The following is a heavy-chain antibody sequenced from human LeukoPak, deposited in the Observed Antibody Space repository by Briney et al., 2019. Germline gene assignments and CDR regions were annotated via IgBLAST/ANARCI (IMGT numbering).Heavy chain of an antibody. CDR2: ISSSSSYI. Sequence: GGSLRLSCAASGFTFSSYSMNWVRQAPGKGLEWVSSISSSSSYIYYADSVKGRFTISRDNAKNSLYLQMNSLRAEDTAVYYCAKRGGYYYDSSGYLDYWGQGTLVTVSS. V-gene: IGHV3-21*01. J-gene: IGHJ4*02. D-gene: IGHD3-22*01. CDR1: GFTFSSYS. CDR3: AKRGGYYYDSSGYLDY.